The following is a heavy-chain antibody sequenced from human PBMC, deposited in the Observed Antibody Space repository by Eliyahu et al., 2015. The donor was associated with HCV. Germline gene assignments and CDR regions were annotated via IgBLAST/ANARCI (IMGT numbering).Heavy chain of an antibody. V-gene: IGHV3-15*01. J-gene: IGHJ6*03. CDR3: TTGAPGGFDYYLDV. Sequence: LSCAASGFTFSKAWMSWVRQAPGKGLEWIGRIKSSGGGTTDYAASVKGRFTISRDDSKSTLYLQMNSLKTEDTAVYYCTTGAPGGFDYYLDVWGQGTTVTVSS. CDR1: GFTFSKAW. CDR2: IKSSGGGTT. D-gene: IGHD3-10*01.